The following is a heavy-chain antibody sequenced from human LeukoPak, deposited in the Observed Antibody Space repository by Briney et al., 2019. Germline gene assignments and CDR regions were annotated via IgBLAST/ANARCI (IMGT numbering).Heavy chain of an antibody. CDR1: GGSISSSSYY. D-gene: IGHD3-3*01. Sequence: SETLSLTCTVSGGSISSSSYYWGWIRQPPGKGLEWIGSIYYSGSTYYNPSLKIRVTISVDTSKNQFSLKLSSVTAADTGVYYCARWGITIFGVVPSGAFDIWGQGTMVTVSS. V-gene: IGHV4-39*01. CDR3: ARWGITIFGVVPSGAFDI. CDR2: IYYSGST. J-gene: IGHJ3*02.